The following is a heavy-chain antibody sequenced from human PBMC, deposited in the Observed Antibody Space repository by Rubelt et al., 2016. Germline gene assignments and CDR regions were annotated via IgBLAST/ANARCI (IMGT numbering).Heavy chain of an antibody. CDR3: ARGMESTLFYFDS. J-gene: IGHJ4*02. V-gene: IGHV4-31*03. Sequence: QVQLQESGPGLVKPSQTLSLTCTVSGASISSGGYFWSWIRQHPGKGLEWIGYIYYSGSAYYNPSLKSRVTISVDTSQNKFSLNLNTVTAADTAVYYCARGMESTLFYFDSWGQGTLVTVSS. CDR1: GASISSGGYF. D-gene: IGHD3-3*01. CDR2: IYYSGSA.